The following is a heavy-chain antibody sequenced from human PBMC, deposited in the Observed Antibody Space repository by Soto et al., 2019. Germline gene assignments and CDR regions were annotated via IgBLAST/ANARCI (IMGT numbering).Heavy chain of an antibody. V-gene: IGHV3-21*01. J-gene: IGHJ4*02. CDR2: ISSSSSYI. CDR3: ARGTTMIVVPDY. D-gene: IGHD3-22*01. CDR1: GFTFSSYS. Sequence: EVQLVESGGGLVKPGGSLRLSCAASGFTFSSYSMNWVRQAPGKGLEWVSSISSSSSYIYYADSVKGRFTTSRDNAKNSLYLQMNSLRAESTAVYYCARGTTMIVVPDYWGQGTLVTVSA.